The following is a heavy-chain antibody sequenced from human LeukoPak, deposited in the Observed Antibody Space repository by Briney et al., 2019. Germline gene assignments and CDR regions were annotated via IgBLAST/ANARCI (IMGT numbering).Heavy chain of an antibody. CDR1: GGSFSDYY. CDR3: ARGPPRDYASSGFYFNY. J-gene: IGHJ4*02. V-gene: IGHV4-34*01. D-gene: IGHD3-22*01. Sequence: SETLSPTCAIYGGSFSDYYWSWIRQPPNRGLEWIGEITHSGTTNYSPSLKSRVTISEDTSKNQFPLNLNSVTAADTAVYYCARGPPRDYASSGFYFNYWGRGTLVIVSS. CDR2: ITHSGTT.